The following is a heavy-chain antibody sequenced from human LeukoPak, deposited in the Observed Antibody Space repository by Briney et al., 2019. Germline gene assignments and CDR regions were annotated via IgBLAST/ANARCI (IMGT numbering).Heavy chain of an antibody. D-gene: IGHD4-23*01. CDR1: GFTFSSYG. Sequence: GGSLRLSCAAPGFTFSSYGMHWVRQAPGKGLEWVAFIRYDGSNKYYADSVKGRFTISRDNSKNTLYLQMNSLRAEDTAVYYCAKSMYGGNSESSDYYYYYYMDVWGKGTTVTVSS. CDR2: IRYDGSNK. V-gene: IGHV3-30*02. J-gene: IGHJ6*03. CDR3: AKSMYGGNSESSDYYYYYYMDV.